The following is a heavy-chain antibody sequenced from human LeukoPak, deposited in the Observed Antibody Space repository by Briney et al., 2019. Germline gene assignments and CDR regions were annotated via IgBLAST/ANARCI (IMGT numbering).Heavy chain of an antibody. CDR1: GGSISSHY. V-gene: IGHV4-59*11. CDR3: ARGGIVGNTERKSHFDY. Sequence: SETLSLTCTVSGGSISSHYWSWIRQPPGKGLEWIGYIYYSGSTNYNPSLKSRVTISVDTSKNQFSLKLSSVTAADTAVYYCARGGIVGNTERKSHFDYWGQGTLVTVSS. J-gene: IGHJ4*02. CDR2: IYYSGST. D-gene: IGHD3-22*01.